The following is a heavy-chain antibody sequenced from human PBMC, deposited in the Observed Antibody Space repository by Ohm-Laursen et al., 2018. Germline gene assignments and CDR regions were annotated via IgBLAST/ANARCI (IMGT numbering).Heavy chain of an antibody. Sequence: SLRLSCTASGFTFSNFAITWVRQAPGKGLEWVSGISGSGGSTYYADSVKGRFTISRDNSKNTLYLQMTSLRAEDTAVYYCAKGYSSSWRGFDYWGQGTLVTVSS. CDR3: AKGYSSSWRGFDY. CDR2: ISGSGGST. D-gene: IGHD6-13*01. CDR1: GFTFSNFA. V-gene: IGHV3-23*01. J-gene: IGHJ4*02.